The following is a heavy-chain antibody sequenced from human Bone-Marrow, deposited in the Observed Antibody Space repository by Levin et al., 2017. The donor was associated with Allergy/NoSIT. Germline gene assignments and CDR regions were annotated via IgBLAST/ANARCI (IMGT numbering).Heavy chain of an antibody. CDR1: GFLFTAYW. D-gene: IGHD4-23*01. J-gene: IGHJ4*02. CDR2: IYPHDSDT. CDR3: AISATRVVTPFEN. V-gene: IGHV5-51*01. Sequence: PGGSLRLSCKASGFLFTAYWIAWVRQVPGKGLEWMGFIYPHDSDTIYSPAFEGQVTISADKSISTAYLQWSTLTASDTAIYYCAISATRVVTPFENWGRGTLVTVSS.